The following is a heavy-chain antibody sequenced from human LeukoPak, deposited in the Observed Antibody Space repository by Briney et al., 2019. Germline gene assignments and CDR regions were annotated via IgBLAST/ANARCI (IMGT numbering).Heavy chain of an antibody. Sequence: GGSLRLSCAASGFTFSSYWMNWVRQAPGKGLEWVANIKQDGSEKYYVESVKGRFTISRNNAKNSLYLQMNSLRAEDTAVYYCARAGSGYDSTSHYFYYMDVWGKGTTVTVSS. J-gene: IGHJ6*03. CDR2: IKQDGSEK. D-gene: IGHD5-12*01. V-gene: IGHV3-7*01. CDR1: GFTFSSYW. CDR3: ARAGSGYDSTSHYFYYMDV.